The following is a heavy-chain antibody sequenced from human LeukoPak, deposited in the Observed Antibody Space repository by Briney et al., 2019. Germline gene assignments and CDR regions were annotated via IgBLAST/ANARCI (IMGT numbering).Heavy chain of an antibody. CDR3: ARDPSRIAAAGTPPLY. V-gene: IGHV1-46*01. Sequence: SSVTVSCTASVYTFTSYYMYWVRHAPRQGLEWMWIINPSGGSTSYAQKCQGRVSMTRDMSTSTVYMELSSLRSEDTAVYYCARDPSRIAAAGTPPLYWGQGTLVTVS. J-gene: IGHJ4*02. CDR1: VYTFTSYY. CDR2: INPSGGST. D-gene: IGHD6-13*01.